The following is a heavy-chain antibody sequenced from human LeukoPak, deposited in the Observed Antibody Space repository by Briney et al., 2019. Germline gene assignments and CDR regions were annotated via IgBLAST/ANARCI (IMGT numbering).Heavy chain of an antibody. CDR1: GFTFSNYW. J-gene: IGHJ4*02. D-gene: IGHD3-22*01. CDR3: ARGDSSGYFGVVDY. CDR2: INSDGSST. V-gene: IGHV3-74*01. Sequence: GGSLRLSCAASGFTFSNYWMHWVRQAPGKGLVGVSRINSDGSSTSYADSVKGRFTISRDNAKNTLYLQMTSLRAEDTAVYYCARGDSSGYFGVVDYWGQGTLVTVSS.